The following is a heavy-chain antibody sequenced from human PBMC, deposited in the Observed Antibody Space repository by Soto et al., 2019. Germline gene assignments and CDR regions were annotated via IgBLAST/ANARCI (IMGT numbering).Heavy chain of an antibody. Sequence: ASVKVSCKASGGTFSSYAISWVRQAPGQGLEWMGGIIPIFGTANYAQKFQGRVTITADESTSTAYMELSSLRSEDTAVYYCARTYYDFWSGYLTAPFGMDVWGQGTTVTVSS. J-gene: IGHJ6*02. CDR1: GGTFSSYA. CDR3: ARTYYDFWSGYLTAPFGMDV. V-gene: IGHV1-69*13. D-gene: IGHD3-3*01. CDR2: IIPIFGTA.